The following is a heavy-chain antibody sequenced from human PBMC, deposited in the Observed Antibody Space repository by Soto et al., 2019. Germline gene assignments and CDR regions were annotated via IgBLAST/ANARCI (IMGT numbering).Heavy chain of an antibody. CDR2: IYDSESA. CDR1: GESISSGGYY. D-gene: IGHD6-6*01. CDR3: ARASSSSSAADY. V-gene: IGHV4-31*03. J-gene: IGHJ4*02. Sequence: QVQLQESGPGLVKPSQTLSLTCSVSGESISSGGYYWSWIRHHPGKGLEWIGYIYDSESAYYNPSLKSRVTISMDTSKNHFAMRLSSVTAADTAVYYCARASSSSSAADYLGQGTLATVSS.